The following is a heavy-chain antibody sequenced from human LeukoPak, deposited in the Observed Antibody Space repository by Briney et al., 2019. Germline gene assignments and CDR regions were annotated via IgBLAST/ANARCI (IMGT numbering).Heavy chain of an antibody. V-gene: IGHV1-2*02. CDR1: GYTFTGYY. CDR3: ARDRVTGTDFDY. J-gene: IGHJ4*02. Sequence: ASVKVSCTASGYTFTGYYMHWVRQAPGQGLEWMGWINPNSGGTNYAQKFQGRVTMTRDTSISTAYMELSRLRSDDTAVYYCARDRVTGTDFDYWGQGTLVTVSS. CDR2: INPNSGGT. D-gene: IGHD1-20*01.